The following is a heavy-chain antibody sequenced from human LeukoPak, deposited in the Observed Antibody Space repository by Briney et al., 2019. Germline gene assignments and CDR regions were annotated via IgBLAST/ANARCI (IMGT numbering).Heavy chain of an antibody. D-gene: IGHD3-16*01. Sequence: SEILSLTCAVYGGSFSGYYWSWIRQPPGKGLEWIGEINHSGSTNYNPSLKSRVTISVDTSKNQFSLKLSSVTAADTAVYYCARGNHDYVWGSYSFSRRNWFDPWGQGTLVTVSS. CDR1: GGSFSGYY. V-gene: IGHV4-34*01. CDR2: INHSGST. CDR3: ARGNHDYVWGSYSFSRRNWFDP. J-gene: IGHJ5*02.